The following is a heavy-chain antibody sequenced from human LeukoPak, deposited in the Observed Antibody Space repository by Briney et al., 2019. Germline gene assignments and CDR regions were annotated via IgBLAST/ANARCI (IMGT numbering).Heavy chain of an antibody. CDR1: GFTFSSYN. V-gene: IGHV3-66*02. Sequence: GGSLRLSCAASGFTFSSYNMNWVRQAPGKGLEWVSVIYSGGSTYYADSVKGRFTISRDNSKNTLYLQMNSLRAEDTAVYYCARRAYCGGDCYSGYFDYWGQGTLVTVSS. CDR3: ARRAYCGGDCYSGYFDY. CDR2: IYSGGST. J-gene: IGHJ4*02. D-gene: IGHD2-21*01.